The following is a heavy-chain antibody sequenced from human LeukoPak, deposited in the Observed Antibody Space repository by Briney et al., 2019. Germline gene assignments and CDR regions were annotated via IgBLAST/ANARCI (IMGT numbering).Heavy chain of an antibody. CDR1: GLTFSSYA. J-gene: IGHJ4*02. D-gene: IGHD6-19*01. Sequence: GGSLRLSCVASGLTFSSYAMNWVRQAPGKGLEWVSGISSSGSASYYADSVKGRFTISRDNSRNTLYLQMNNLSADDTAVYYCTKARYSNAWDYSDYWGQGTLVTVSS. V-gene: IGHV3-23*01. CDR3: TKARYSNAWDYSDY. CDR2: ISSSGSAS.